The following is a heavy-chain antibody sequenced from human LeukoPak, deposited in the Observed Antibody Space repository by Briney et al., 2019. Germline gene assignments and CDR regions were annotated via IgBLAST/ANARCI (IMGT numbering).Heavy chain of an antibody. V-gene: IGHV1-69*04. J-gene: IGHJ5*02. CDR1: GGTFSSYA. CDR3: ARDICPILTYSSGFNWFDP. Sequence: SVKVSCKASGGTFSSYAISWVRQAPGQGLEWMGRIIPIFGIANYAQKFQGRVTITADKSTSTAYMELSSLRSEDTAVYYCARDICPILTYSSGFNWFDPWGQGTLVTVSS. D-gene: IGHD6-19*01. CDR2: IIPIFGIA.